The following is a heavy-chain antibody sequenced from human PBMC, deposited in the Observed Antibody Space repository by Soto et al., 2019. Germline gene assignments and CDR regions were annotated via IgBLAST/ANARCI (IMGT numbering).Heavy chain of an antibody. CDR1: GGTFSSYS. D-gene: IGHD2-2*01. V-gene: IGHV1-69*06. Sequence: VASVKVSCKASGGTFSSYSISWVRQAPGQGLEWMGGIIPIFGTANYAQKFQGRVTITADKSTSTAYMELSSLRSEDTAVYYCARGAVVPGYYFDYWGQGTLVTVSS. J-gene: IGHJ4*02. CDR2: IIPIFGTA. CDR3: ARGAVVPGYYFDY.